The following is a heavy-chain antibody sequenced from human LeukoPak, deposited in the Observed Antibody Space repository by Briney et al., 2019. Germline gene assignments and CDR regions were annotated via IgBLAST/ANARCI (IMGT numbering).Heavy chain of an antibody. CDR3: ARHFGRAYGDYDFWYFDL. V-gene: IGHV4-59*08. Sequence: PSETLSLTCTVSGGSISSYYWSWIRQPPGKGLEWIGYIYYSRSTNYNPSLKSRVTISVDTSKNQFSLKLSSVTAADTAVYYCARHFGRAYGDYDFWYFDLWGRGTLVTVSS. J-gene: IGHJ2*01. D-gene: IGHD4-17*01. CDR2: IYYSRST. CDR1: GGSISSYY.